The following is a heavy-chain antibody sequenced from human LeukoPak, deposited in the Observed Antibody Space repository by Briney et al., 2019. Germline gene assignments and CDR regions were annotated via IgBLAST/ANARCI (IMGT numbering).Heavy chain of an antibody. V-gene: IGHV3-43*01. CDR3: AKPKSAYCGGDCYSRFDY. J-gene: IGHJ4*02. CDR2: ISWDGGST. Sequence: GGSLRLSCAASGFTFDDYTMHWVRQVPGKGLEWVSLISWDGGSTYYADSVKGRFTISRDNSKNSLFLQMNSLRTEDTALYYCAKPKSAYCGGDCYSRFDYWGQGTLVTVAS. CDR1: GFTFDDYT. D-gene: IGHD2-21*02.